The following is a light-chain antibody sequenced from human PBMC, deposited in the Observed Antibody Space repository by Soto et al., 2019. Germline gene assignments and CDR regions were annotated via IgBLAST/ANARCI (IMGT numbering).Light chain of an antibody. Sequence: DIEITHSPSSLSVSVMERVTLSFLASQIVSSYLAWYQQKPGQAPRLLIYGASTRATGIPARFSGSGSGTEFTLTISSLQSEDFAVYYCQKYNNWPKKFGQGTKGDIK. CDR2: GAS. CDR3: QKYNNWPKK. J-gene: IGKJ1*01. CDR1: QIVSSY. V-gene: IGKV3-15*01.